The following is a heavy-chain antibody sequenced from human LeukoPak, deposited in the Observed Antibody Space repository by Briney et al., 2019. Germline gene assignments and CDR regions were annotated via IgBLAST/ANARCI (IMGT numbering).Heavy chain of an antibody. CDR3: ARAYAKSYYGSGSYPNWFDP. V-gene: IGHV1-69*13. D-gene: IGHD3-10*01. Sequence: SVKVSCKASGYTFTSYGISWVRQAPGQGLEWMGGIIPIFGTANYAQKFQGRVTITADESTSTAYMELSSLRSEDTAVYYCARAYAKSYYGSGSYPNWFDPWGQGTLVTVSS. J-gene: IGHJ5*02. CDR2: IIPIFGTA. CDR1: GYTFTSYG.